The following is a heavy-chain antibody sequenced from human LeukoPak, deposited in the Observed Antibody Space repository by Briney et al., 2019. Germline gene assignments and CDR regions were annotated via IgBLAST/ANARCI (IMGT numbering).Heavy chain of an antibody. CDR3: ARGRIAARPRYYYYYMDV. J-gene: IGHJ6*03. V-gene: IGHV4-61*02. CDR1: GGSISSGSYY. Sequence: SETLSLTCTVSGGSISSGSYYWSWIRQPAGKGLEWIGRIYTSRSTNYNPSLTSRVTISVDTSKNQFSLKLSSVTAADTAVYYCARGRIAARPRYYYYYMDVWGKGTTVTVSS. CDR2: IYTSRST. D-gene: IGHD6-6*01.